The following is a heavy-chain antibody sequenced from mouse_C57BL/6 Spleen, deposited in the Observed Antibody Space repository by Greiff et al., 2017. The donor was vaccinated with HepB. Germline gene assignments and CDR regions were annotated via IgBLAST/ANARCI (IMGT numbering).Heavy chain of an antibody. CDR3: ASPYYYGSSHYFDY. CDR2: INPNNGGT. D-gene: IGHD1-1*01. CDR1: GYTFTDYN. V-gene: IGHV1-22*01. Sequence: EVQLQQSGPELVKPGASVKMSCKASGYTFTDYNMHWVKQSHGKSLEWIGYINPNNGGTSYNQKFKGKATLTVNKSSSTAYMELRSLTSEDSAVYYCASPYYYGSSHYFDYWGQGTTLTVSS. J-gene: IGHJ2*01.